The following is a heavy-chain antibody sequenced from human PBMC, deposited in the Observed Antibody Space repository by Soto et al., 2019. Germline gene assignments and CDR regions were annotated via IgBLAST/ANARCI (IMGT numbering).Heavy chain of an antibody. D-gene: IGHD3-3*01. Sequence: QVQLVESGGGVVQPGRSLRLSCAASGFTFSSYAMHWVRQAPGKGLEWVAVISYDGSNKYYADSVKGRFTISRDNSKNTLYLQMNSLRAEDTAVYYCARDDGPWRDGNYFDYWGQGTLVTVS. V-gene: IGHV3-30-3*01. CDR2: ISYDGSNK. J-gene: IGHJ4*02. CDR1: GFTFSSYA. CDR3: ARDDGPWRDGNYFDY.